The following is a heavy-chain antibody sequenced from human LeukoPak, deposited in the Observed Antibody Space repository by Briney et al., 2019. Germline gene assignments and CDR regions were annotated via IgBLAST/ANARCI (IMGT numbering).Heavy chain of an antibody. V-gene: IGHV1-18*01. CDR3: ARGGWTIVVVPAFYGMDV. D-gene: IGHD2-2*01. CDR1: GYTFTSYG. J-gene: IGHJ6*02. Sequence: ASAKVSCKASGYTFTSYGITWVRQAPGHGLEWMGWISAYNGDTNYAQKLQDRVTMTTDTSTSTAYMELRSLRSDDTAVYYCARGGWTIVVVPAFYGMDVWGQGTTVTVSS. CDR2: ISAYNGDT.